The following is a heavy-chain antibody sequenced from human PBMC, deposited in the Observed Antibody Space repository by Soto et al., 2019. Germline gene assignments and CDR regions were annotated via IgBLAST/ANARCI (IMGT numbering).Heavy chain of an antibody. CDR2: ISGSGGST. Sequence: GGSLRLSCAASGFTFSSYAMSWVRQAPGKGLEWVSAISGSGGSTYYADSVKGRFTISRDNSKNTLYLQMNSLRAEDTAVYYCAKRYCSGGSCYSDYYYYMDVWGKGTTVTV. V-gene: IGHV3-23*01. CDR1: GFTFSSYA. CDR3: AKRYCSGGSCYSDYYYYMDV. J-gene: IGHJ6*03. D-gene: IGHD2-15*01.